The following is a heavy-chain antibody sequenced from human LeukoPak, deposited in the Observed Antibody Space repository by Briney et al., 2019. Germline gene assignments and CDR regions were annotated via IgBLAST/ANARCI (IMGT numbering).Heavy chain of an antibody. V-gene: IGHV5-51*01. J-gene: IGHJ4*02. Sequence: GESLKISCKGSGYSFTSYWIGWVRQMPGKGLEWMGIIYPGDSDTRYSPSFQGQVTISADKSISTAYLQWSSLKASDTAMYYCARHPLYYYDSSGYYFDYWGQGTLVTVS. CDR1: GYSFTSYW. CDR3: ARHPLYYYDSSGYYFDY. D-gene: IGHD3-22*01. CDR2: IYPGDSDT.